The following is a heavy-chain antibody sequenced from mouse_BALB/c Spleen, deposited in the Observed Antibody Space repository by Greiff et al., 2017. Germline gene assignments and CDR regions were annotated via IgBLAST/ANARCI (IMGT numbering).Heavy chain of an antibody. V-gene: IGHV1S81*02. D-gene: IGHD3-1*01. CDR1: GYTFTSYW. CDR3: GREARDTWGFAY. Sequence: QVQLQQPGAELVKPGASVKLSCKASGYTFTSYWMHWVKQRPGQGLEWIGEINPSNGRTNYNEKFKSKATMTVDKSSSTAYMQLSSLTSEDSAVYCCGREARDTWGFAYWGQGTTVTVSS. CDR2: INPSNGRT. J-gene: IGHJ2*01.